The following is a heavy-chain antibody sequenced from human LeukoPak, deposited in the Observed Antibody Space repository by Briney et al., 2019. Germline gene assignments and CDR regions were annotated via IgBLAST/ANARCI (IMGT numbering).Heavy chain of an antibody. V-gene: IGHV4-61*05. D-gene: IGHD5-18*01. CDR2: IYYSGST. CDR3: ARTGYSYAQQIFDY. Sequence: PSETLSLTCTVSGGSISSGDYYWSWIRQPPGKGLEWIGYIYYSGSTNYNPSLKSRVTISVDKSKNQFSLKLSSVTAADTAVYYCARTGYSYAQQIFDYWGQGTLVTVSS. CDR1: GGSISSGDYY. J-gene: IGHJ4*02.